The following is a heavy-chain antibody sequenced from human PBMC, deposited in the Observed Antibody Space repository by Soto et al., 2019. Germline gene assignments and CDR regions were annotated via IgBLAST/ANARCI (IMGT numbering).Heavy chain of an antibody. J-gene: IGHJ4*02. CDR2: ISAHNGNT. CDR3: ARGRYGDY. D-gene: IGHD1-1*01. Sequence: QVHLVQSGAEVKKPGASVKVSCKASGYTFTSYGITWVRQAPGQGIEWMGWISAHNGNTDYAQKLQGRAIVTRDTSTSTAYMELRSLKSDDTAVYYCARGRYGDYWGQGALVTVSS. V-gene: IGHV1-18*01. CDR1: GYTFTSYG.